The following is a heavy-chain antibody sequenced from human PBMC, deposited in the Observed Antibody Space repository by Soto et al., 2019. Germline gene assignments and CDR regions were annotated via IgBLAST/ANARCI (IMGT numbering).Heavy chain of an antibody. CDR3: ARDSTYLHTSGPS. D-gene: IGHD3-22*01. CDR1: GYSSSSGYY. V-gene: IGHV4-38-2*02. CDR2: MYHSGTS. J-gene: IGHJ5*02. Sequence: SDTLSLTCAFSGYSSSSGYYWGWIRPPPGKGLEWIGSMYHSGTSFYNPSLESRVIVSVDTSKNQFSLRLSSVTAEDTAVYYCARDSTYLHTSGPSWGQGTLVNVSS.